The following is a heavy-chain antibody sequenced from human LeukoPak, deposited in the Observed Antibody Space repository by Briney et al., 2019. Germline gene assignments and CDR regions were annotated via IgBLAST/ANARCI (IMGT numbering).Heavy chain of an antibody. CDR1: GGSISSGDYY. V-gene: IGHV4-30-4*08. D-gene: IGHD1-1*01. CDR3: ARNAHMDAFDI. Sequence: TLSLTCTVSGGSISSGDYYWSWIRQPPGKGLEWIGYIYYSGSTYHNPSLKSRVTISVDTSKNQFSLKLSSVTAADTAVYYCARNAHMDAFDIWGQGTMVTVSS. J-gene: IGHJ3*02. CDR2: IYYSGST.